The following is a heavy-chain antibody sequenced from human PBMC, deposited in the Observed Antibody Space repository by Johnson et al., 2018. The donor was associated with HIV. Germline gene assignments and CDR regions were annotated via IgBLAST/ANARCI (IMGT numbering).Heavy chain of an antibody. CDR2: ISSSGTAK. CDR3: ARDPPRGLGDAFDI. J-gene: IGHJ3*02. V-gene: IGHV3-11*04. Sequence: QVQLVESGGGLVKPGGSLRLSCAASGFTFSDYYMNWMRQAPGKGLEWLSYISSSGTAKYYADSVKGRFTISRDNAKNSLYLQMNSLRAEDTAVYYCARDPPRGLGDAFDIWGQGTMVTVSS. D-gene: IGHD4-17*01. CDR1: GFTFSDYY.